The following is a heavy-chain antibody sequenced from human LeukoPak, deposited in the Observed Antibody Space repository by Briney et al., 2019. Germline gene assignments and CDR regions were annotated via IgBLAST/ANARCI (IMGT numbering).Heavy chain of an antibody. Sequence: ASVKVSCKVSGYTLTELSMHWVRQAPGKGLEWMGGFDPEDGETIYAQKFQGRVTMTKDTSTDTAYMELSSLRSEDTAVYYCATDHSGSSGWFDPWGQGTLVTVSS. CDR3: ATDHSGSSGWFDP. J-gene: IGHJ5*02. D-gene: IGHD1-26*01. CDR1: GYTLTELS. CDR2: FDPEDGET. V-gene: IGHV1-24*01.